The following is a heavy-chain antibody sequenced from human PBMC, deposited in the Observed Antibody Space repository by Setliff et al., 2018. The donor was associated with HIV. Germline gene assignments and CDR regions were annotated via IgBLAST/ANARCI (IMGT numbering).Heavy chain of an antibody. Sequence: SETLSLTCTVSGGIISSDSFFWSWIRQPAGKGLEWIGHISATGSTNYNPSLKSRVTISVDTSKNQFSLKLSSVTAADTAVYYCARGGRGYSYGYYPYYYYYMDVWGKGTTVTVSS. J-gene: IGHJ6*03. D-gene: IGHD5-18*01. CDR3: ARGGRGYSYGYYPYYYYYMDV. CDR2: ISATGST. CDR1: GGIISSDSFF. V-gene: IGHV4-61*10.